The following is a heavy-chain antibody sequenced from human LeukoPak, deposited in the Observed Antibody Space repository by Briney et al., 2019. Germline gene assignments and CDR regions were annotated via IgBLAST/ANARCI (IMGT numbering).Heavy chain of an antibody. Sequence: PSETLSLTCAVYGGSLSGSYWSWIRQPPGKGLEWIGEINHSGSANYNPSLKSRVTLSIDKSNNQFSLNLNSVTAADTAVYYCARVLYYYDSSGFTDYWGQRTLVTVSS. V-gene: IGHV4-34*01. CDR3: ARVLYYYDSSGFTDY. J-gene: IGHJ4*02. CDR1: GGSLSGSY. D-gene: IGHD3-22*01. CDR2: INHSGSA.